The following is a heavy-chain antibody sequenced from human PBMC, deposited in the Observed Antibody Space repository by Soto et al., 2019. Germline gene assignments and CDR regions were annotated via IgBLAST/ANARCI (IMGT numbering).Heavy chain of an antibody. CDR2: ISGYNGNT. D-gene: IGHD4-4*01. CDR3: AKADSNYAGIFPYYYMDV. CDR1: GYTFRSYG. V-gene: IGHV1-18*01. J-gene: IGHJ6*03. Sequence: QVQLVQSGTEVKKPGASVKVSCKASGYTFRSYGISWVRQAPGQGLEWMGWISGYNGNTHYSQKFQGKVTMTTDTSTSTAYMELRNLRSDDTAVYYCAKADSNYAGIFPYYYMDVWVTGTMVTVSS.